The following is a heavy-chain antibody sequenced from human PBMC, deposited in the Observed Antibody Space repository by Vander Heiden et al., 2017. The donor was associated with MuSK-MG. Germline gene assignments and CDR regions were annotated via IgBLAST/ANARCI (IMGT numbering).Heavy chain of an antibody. CDR1: GGSISSYF. J-gene: IGHJ4*02. CDR3: ARHGGYDWNYDY. CDR2: ISDTGST. D-gene: IGHD1-7*01. V-gene: IGHV4-59*08. Sequence: QVQLQESGPGLVKPSETLSLTCTVSGGSISSYFWSWIRQPPEKGLEWMGYISDTGSTTYNPSLRSRVTISRDTSRNKFSLRLRAVTAADTAVYHCARHGGYDWNYDYWGQGILVTVSS.